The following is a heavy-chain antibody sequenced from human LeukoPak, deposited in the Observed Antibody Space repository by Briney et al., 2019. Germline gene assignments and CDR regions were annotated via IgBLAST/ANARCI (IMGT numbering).Heavy chain of an antibody. J-gene: IGHJ4*02. CDR3: ARDSITGDNSLDY. D-gene: IGHD7-27*01. CDR1: GFTFSTYG. CDR2: IVGDGSKA. V-gene: IGHV3-33*05. Sequence: GRSLRLSCAASGFTFSTYGMQWVRQAPGKGLEWVAVIVGDGSKAHYADSVRGRFTVSRDNSKNTLYLQMNSLKAEDTAVYYCARDSITGDNSLDYWGRGTLVTVSS.